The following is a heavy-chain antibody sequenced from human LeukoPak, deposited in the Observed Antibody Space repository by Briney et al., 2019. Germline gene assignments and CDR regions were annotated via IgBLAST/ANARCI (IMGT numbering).Heavy chain of an antibody. J-gene: IGHJ3*02. Sequence: KDGESLKISCKGSGYSFPTYWIGWVRQMPGKGLEWMGIIYPGDSDTRYSPSFQGQVTISADKSISTAYLQWSSLKASDTAMYYCARHSEATNHAFDIWGQGTMVTVSS. V-gene: IGHV5-51*01. CDR1: GYSFPTYW. CDR3: ARHSEATNHAFDI. CDR2: IYPGDSDT. D-gene: IGHD1/OR15-1a*01.